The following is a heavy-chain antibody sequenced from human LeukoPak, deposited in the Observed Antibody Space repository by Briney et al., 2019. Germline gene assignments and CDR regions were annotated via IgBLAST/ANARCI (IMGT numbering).Heavy chain of an antibody. D-gene: IGHD5-18*01. CDR3: ARVPNPRNTYGYNDK. CDR2: ISGYNGHT. J-gene: IGHJ4*02. V-gene: IGHV1-18*04. CDR1: GYAFSDHG. Sequence: ASVKVSCTASGYAFSDHGVNWVRQAPGQGLEWMGWISGYNGHTSYAQKFQGRAMVTTDRSTNTAYLELRSLRSDDTAVYYCARVPNPRNTYGYNDKWGQGTLVTVSS.